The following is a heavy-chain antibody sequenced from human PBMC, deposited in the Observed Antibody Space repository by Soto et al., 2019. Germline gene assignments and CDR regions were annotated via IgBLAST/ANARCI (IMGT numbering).Heavy chain of an antibody. V-gene: IGHV4-39*01. CDR1: GGSISSSSSY. Sequence: PSETLSLTCTVSGGSISSSSSYWGWIRQPPGKGLEWVGSIYYLGNTYYNPSLGGRVSISVDKSKNQFSLKLNSVTAADTAVFYCAVLFPYVSSGYQLNYLGQGTLVTVSS. CDR2: IYYLGNT. J-gene: IGHJ4*02. CDR3: AVLFPYVSSGYQLNY. D-gene: IGHD3-22*01.